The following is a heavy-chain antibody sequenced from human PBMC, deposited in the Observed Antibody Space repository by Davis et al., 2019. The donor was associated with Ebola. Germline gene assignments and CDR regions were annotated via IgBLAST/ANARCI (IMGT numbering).Heavy chain of an antibody. D-gene: IGHD6-19*01. V-gene: IGHV1-2*02. J-gene: IGHJ4*02. CDR2: INPNSGGT. CDR1: GYTFTGYY. CDR3: ARGGQWLPSDY. Sequence: ASVTVSFMASGYTFTGYYMHWVRQAPGQGLEWMGWINPNSGGTNYTQKFQGRVTMTRDTSISTAYMELSRLRSDDTAVYYCARGGQWLPSDYWGQGTLVTVSS.